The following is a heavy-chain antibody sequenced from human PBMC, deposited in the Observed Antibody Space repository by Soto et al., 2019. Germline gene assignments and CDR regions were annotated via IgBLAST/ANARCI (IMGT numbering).Heavy chain of an antibody. J-gene: IGHJ3*02. CDR1: GFSLTNYG. D-gene: IGHD1-26*01. CDR2: IWFDGTRE. Sequence: VASGGGVVQPGMSLRLSPEVSGFSLTNYGTHWIRQAPGKGLEWVALIWFDGTRENPADSVEGRFTISRDISRNTLYLQMNTLRADDTAVDYCARDLSVGGHDGSDICGQGTIVT. CDR3: ARDLSVGGHDGSDI. V-gene: IGHV3-33*01.